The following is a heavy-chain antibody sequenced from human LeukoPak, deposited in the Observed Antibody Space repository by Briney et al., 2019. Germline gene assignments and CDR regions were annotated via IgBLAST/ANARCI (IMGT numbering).Heavy chain of an antibody. D-gene: IGHD4-11*01. CDR2: IQSGGTT. Sequence: GGSLRLSCAASGITVSSNYMTWVRQAPGKGLEWVSGIQSGGTTYYADSVKGRFTISRDNSKNTLYLQMNSLRAEDTAVYYCARSPDYPGYWGQGTLVTVSS. CDR1: GITVSSNY. J-gene: IGHJ4*02. V-gene: IGHV3-66*01. CDR3: ARSPDYPGY.